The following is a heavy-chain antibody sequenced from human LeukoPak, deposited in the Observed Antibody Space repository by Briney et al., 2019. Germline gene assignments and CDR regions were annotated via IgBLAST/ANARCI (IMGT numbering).Heavy chain of an antibody. D-gene: IGHD3-10*01. Sequence: PGGSLRLSCAASGFTFSSYGMHWVRQAPGKGLEWVASIRYDGSNKYYADSVKGRFTISRDNSKNTLYLQMNSLRAEDTAVYYCARPPDIWFGELSPSFDYWGQGTLVTVSS. CDR2: IRYDGSNK. J-gene: IGHJ4*02. CDR1: GFTFSSYG. CDR3: ARPPDIWFGELSPSFDY. V-gene: IGHV3-30*02.